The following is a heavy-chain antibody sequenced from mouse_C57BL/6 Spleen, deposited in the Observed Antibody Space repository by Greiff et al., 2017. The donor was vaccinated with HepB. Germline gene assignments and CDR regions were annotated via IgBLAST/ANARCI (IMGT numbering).Heavy chain of an antibody. CDR1: GYTLTSYW. J-gene: IGHJ2*01. CDR3: ARWNLDY. Sequence: QVQLQQPGAELVKPGASVKLSCKASGYTLTSYWMQWVKQRPGQGLEWIGEIDPSDSYTNYNQKFKGKATLTVDTSSSTSYMQLSSLTSEDSSVYYCARWNLDYWGQGTTLTVSS. V-gene: IGHV1-50*01. CDR2: IDPSDSYT.